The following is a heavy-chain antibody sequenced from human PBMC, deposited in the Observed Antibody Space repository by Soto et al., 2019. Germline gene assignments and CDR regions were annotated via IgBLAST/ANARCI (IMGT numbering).Heavy chain of an antibody. CDR1: GYTFTSFG. D-gene: IGHD2-15*01. CDR3: ARARIFYGLDV. V-gene: IGHV1-18*01. CDR2: INAYNVYNGNT. J-gene: IGHJ6*02. Sequence: QVQLVQSGAEVKKPGASVKVSCKASGYTFTSFGISWVRQAPGQGLEWMGWINAYNVYNGNTNYAQNLQGRVTMTTDTSTSTAYMELRSLRYDDTAVYYCARARIFYGLDVWGQGTTFTVSS.